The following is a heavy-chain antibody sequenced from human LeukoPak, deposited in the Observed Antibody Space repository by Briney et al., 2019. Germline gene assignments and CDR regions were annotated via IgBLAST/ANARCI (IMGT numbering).Heavy chain of an antibody. Sequence: ASETLSLTCTVSGGSISSSSYYWGWIRQPPGKGLEWIGSIYYSGSTYYNPSLQSRVTISVDTSKNQFSLKLSSVTAADTAVYYCARRHYYDSSGYYYYFDYWGQGTLVTVSS. CDR1: GGSISSSSYY. CDR3: ARRHYYDSSGYYYYFDY. CDR2: IYYSGST. V-gene: IGHV4-39*01. D-gene: IGHD3-22*01. J-gene: IGHJ4*02.